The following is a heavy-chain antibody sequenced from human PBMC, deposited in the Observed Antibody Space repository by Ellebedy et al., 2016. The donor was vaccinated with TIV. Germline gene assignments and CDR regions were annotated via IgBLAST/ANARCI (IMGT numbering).Heavy chain of an antibody. V-gene: IGHV4-59*01. CDR3: AREVAGTVGAFDI. CDR1: GGSISSYY. J-gene: IGHJ3*02. D-gene: IGHD6-19*01. CDR2: IYYSGST. Sequence: SETLSLXCTVSGGSISSYYWSWIRQPPGKGLEWIGYIYYSGSTNYNPSLKSRVTISVDTSKNQFSLKLSSVTAADTAVYYCAREVAGTVGAFDIWGQGTMVTVSS.